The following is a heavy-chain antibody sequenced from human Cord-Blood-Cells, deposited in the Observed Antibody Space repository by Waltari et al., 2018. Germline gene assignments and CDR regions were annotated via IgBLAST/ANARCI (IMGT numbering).Heavy chain of an antibody. CDR3: ASIDITSDAFDI. V-gene: IGHV4-39*01. D-gene: IGHD3-9*01. CDR1: GGSISSSSYY. J-gene: IGHJ3*02. CDR2: IYYSGST. Sequence: QLQLQESGPGLVKPSETLSLTCTVSGGSISSSSYYWGWIRQPPGKGLEWIGSIYYSGSTYYNPSLKCRVTISVDTSKNQFSLKLSSLTAADTAVYYCASIDITSDAFDIWGQGTMVTVSS.